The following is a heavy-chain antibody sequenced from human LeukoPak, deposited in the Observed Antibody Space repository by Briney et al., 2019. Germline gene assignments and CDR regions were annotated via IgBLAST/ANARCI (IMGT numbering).Heavy chain of an antibody. D-gene: IGHD3-16*01. CDR3: AKDKSNMGEYLDY. J-gene: IGHJ4*02. CDR2: ISWNSGSI. CDR1: GFTFDDYA. Sequence: PGGSLRLSCAASGFTFDDYAMHWVRQAPGKGLEWVSGISWNSGSIGYADSVKGRFTISRDNAKNSLYLRMNSLRAEDTALYYCAKDKSNMGEYLDYWGQGTLVTVSS. V-gene: IGHV3-9*01.